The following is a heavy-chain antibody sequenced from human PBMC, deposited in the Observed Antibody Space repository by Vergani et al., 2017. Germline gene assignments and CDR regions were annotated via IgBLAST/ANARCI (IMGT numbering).Heavy chain of an antibody. CDR1: GFTFSSYA. CDR3: AKEGVMLVAYYDFWSGATGYYMDV. CDR2: ISGSGGST. J-gene: IGHJ6*03. D-gene: IGHD3-3*01. Sequence: EVQLLESGGGLVQPGGSLRLSCAASGFTFSSYAMSWVRQAPGKGLEWVSAISGSGGSTYYADSVKGRFTISRDNSKNTLYLQMNSLRAEDTAVYYCAKEGVMLVAYYDFWSGATGYYMDVWGKGTMVVVSS. V-gene: IGHV3-23*01.